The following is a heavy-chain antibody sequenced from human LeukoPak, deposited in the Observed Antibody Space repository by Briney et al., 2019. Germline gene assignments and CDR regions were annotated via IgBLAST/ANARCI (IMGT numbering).Heavy chain of an antibody. D-gene: IGHD4-17*01. CDR1: GFTFSSYA. J-gene: IGHJ4*02. Sequence: GGSLRLSCAASGFTFSSYAMSWFRQAPGKGLEWVSAISGSGGSTYYADSVKGRFTISIDNSKNAVYLQMNSLRDEDTAIYYCIKEHYTVTTFTFDYWGQGTLVTVSS. V-gene: IGHV3-23*01. CDR3: IKEHYTVTTFTFDY. CDR2: ISGSGGST.